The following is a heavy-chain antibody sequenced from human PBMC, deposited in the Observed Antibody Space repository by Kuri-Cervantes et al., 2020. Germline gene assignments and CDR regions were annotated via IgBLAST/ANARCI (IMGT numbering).Heavy chain of an antibody. Sequence: ASVKVSCKASGGTFSSYAISWVRQAPGQGLEWMGWISAYNGDTNYAQKLQGRVTMTTDTSTSTAYMELRSLRSDDTAVYYCARDRRFTTVTSVYYYYMDVWGKGTTVTVSS. CDR3: ARDRRFTTVTSVYYYYMDV. D-gene: IGHD4-17*01. J-gene: IGHJ6*03. V-gene: IGHV1-18*01. CDR1: GGTFSSYA. CDR2: ISAYNGDT.